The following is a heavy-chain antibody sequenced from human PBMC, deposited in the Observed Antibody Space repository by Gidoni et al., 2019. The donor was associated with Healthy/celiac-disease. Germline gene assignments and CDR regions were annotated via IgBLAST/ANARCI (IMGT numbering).Heavy chain of an antibody. J-gene: IGHJ4*02. CDR1: GFTFSSYG. CDR3: ARDLYRSVEDY. CDR2: IWYDGSNK. D-gene: IGHD3-10*01. V-gene: IGHV3-33*01. Sequence: QVQLVESGGGVVQPGRSLRLSCAASGFTFSSYGMHWVRQAPGKGLEWVAVIWYDGSNKYYADSVKGRFTISRDNSKNTLYLQMNSLRAEDTAVYYCARDLYRSVEDYWGQGTLVTVSS.